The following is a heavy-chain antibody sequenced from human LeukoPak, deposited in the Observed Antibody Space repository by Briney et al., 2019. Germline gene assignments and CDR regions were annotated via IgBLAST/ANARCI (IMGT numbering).Heavy chain of an antibody. V-gene: IGHV3-53*01. J-gene: IGHJ4*02. CDR3: ARGGSSCSALGYFDY. D-gene: IGHD6-19*01. Sequence: PGGSLRLSCAASGFTVTANYMSWVRQAPGKGLEWVSGLYNDGTTYYAESVKGRFTISRDNPRNTLYLQMNSLRAEDTAVYYCARGGSSCSALGYFDYWGQGTLVTVSS. CDR2: LYNDGTT. CDR1: GFTVTANY.